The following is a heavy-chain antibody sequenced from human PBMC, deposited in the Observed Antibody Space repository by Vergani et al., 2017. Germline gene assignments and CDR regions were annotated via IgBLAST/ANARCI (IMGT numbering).Heavy chain of an antibody. CDR3: ARVTQIVVVRGVYYYGMDV. CDR2: INSDGSST. J-gene: IGHJ6*02. Sequence: VQLVESGGGLVKPGGSLRLSCAASGFTFSSYWMHWVRQAPGKGLVWVSRINSDGSSTSYADSVKGRFTISRDNAKNTLYLQMNSLRAEDTAVYYCARVTQIVVVRGVYYYGMDVWGQGTTVTVSS. D-gene: IGHD3-22*01. CDR1: GFTFSSYW. V-gene: IGHV3-74*02.